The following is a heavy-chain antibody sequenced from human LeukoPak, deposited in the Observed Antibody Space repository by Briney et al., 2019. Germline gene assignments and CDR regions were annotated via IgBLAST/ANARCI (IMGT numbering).Heavy chain of an antibody. Sequence: PGGSLRLSCAASGFTFSSYAMHWVRQAPGKGLEWVAVISYDGSNKYYADSVKGRFTISRDNSKNTLYLQMNSLRAEDTAVYYCARDPTRITIFSSQTLPYYMDVWGKGTTVTVSS. CDR2: ISYDGSNK. V-gene: IGHV3-30*04. CDR1: GFTFSSYA. D-gene: IGHD3-3*01. CDR3: ARDPTRITIFSSQTLPYYMDV. J-gene: IGHJ6*03.